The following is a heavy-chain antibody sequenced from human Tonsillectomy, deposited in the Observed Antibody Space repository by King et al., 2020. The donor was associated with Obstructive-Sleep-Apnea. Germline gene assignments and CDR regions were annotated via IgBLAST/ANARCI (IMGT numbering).Heavy chain of an antibody. D-gene: IGHD4-23*01. CDR2: IRWYGSTK. V-gene: IGHV3-30*02. Sequence: VQLVESGGGVVQPGGSLRLSCAASGFTFSDYGMHWARQAPGKGLDWVAFIRWYGSTKYYADSVKGRFTISRDDAKNTLYLQMDSLRPEDTAVYYCVKAAPRNGVNPDDALDIWGPGTMVTVSS. CDR3: VKAAPRNGVNPDDALDI. J-gene: IGHJ3*02. CDR1: GFTFSDYG.